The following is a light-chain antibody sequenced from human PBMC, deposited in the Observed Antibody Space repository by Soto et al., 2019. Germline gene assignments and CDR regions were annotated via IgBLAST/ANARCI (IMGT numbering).Light chain of an antibody. CDR1: QSFRGL. CDR3: QHRHMLPIT. Sequence: EVVLTQSPVTLSLSPGERATLSCRASQSFRGLLAWYQQQPGQAPRLLIYDAYNRATGIPPRFSGSGSGTDFTLTISSLEPEDSAVYYCQHRHMLPITFGQGTRLEIK. J-gene: IGKJ5*01. V-gene: IGKV3-11*01. CDR2: DAY.